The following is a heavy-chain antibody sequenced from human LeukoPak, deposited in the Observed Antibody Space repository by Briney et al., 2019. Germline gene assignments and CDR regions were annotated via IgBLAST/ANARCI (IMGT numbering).Heavy chain of an antibody. Sequence: PGGSLRLSCAASGFTFSHYWMHWVRHAPGKGLEWLCRIHGYGNSRDCVDSVQGRFSVSRDNDKNTLSLHMTSLRVEDTAVYYCARGPSQYYDGSGFYAYYRFWGQGALVSVSS. CDR2: IHGYGNSR. CDR3: ARGPSQYYDGSGFYAYYRF. V-gene: IGHV3-74*01. CDR1: GFTFSHYW. D-gene: IGHD3-22*01. J-gene: IGHJ4*02.